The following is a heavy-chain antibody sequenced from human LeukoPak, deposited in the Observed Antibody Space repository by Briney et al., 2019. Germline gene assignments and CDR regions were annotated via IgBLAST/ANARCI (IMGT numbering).Heavy chain of an antibody. CDR1: GGSISSYY. J-gene: IGHJ4*02. V-gene: IGHV4-59*12. CDR3: ARDPQPQSPDY. Sequence: PSETLSLTCTVSGGSISSYYWSWIRQPPGKGLEWIGYIYYSGSTNYNPSLKSRVTISVDTSKNQFSLKLSSVTAADTAVYYCARDPQPQSPDYWGQGTLVTVSS. CDR2: IYYSGST. D-gene: IGHD2-2*01.